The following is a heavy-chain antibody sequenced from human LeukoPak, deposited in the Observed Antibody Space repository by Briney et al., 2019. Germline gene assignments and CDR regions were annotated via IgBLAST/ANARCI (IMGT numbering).Heavy chain of an antibody. V-gene: IGHV3-48*04. D-gene: IGHD5-18*01. CDR3: ARSLNGYDPLSAF. CDR1: GFTFSSYS. CDR2: MTATSNTF. J-gene: IGHJ1*01. Sequence: GGSLRLSCEVSGFTFSSYSMTWVRQVPGKGLEWIAYMTATSNTFYYADSVKGRFTISRDNARNSLFLQMNSLTVEDTAVYYCARSLNGYDPLSAFWGQGTLVTVSS.